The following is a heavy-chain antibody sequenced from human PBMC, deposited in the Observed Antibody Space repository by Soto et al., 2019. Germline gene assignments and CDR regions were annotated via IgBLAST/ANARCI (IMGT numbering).Heavy chain of an antibody. CDR3: VKLLSGYSSSFGAFDI. J-gene: IGHJ3*02. V-gene: IGHV3-30*18. D-gene: IGHD6-13*01. CDR2: ISYDGSNK. Sequence: QVQLVETGGGVVQPGRSLRLSCAASGFTFSSYGMQWVRQAPGKGLGWVAVISYDGSNKYYADSVKGRFTISRDNSKNTLYLQMNSLRAEDTAVYYCVKLLSGYSSSFGAFDIWGQGTMVTVSS. CDR1: GFTFSSYG.